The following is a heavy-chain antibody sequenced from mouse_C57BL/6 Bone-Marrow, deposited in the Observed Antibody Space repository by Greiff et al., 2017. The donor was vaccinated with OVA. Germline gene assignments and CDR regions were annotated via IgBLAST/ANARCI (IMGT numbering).Heavy chain of an antibody. Sequence: QVQLQQSGPGLVQPSQSLSITCTVSGFSLTSYGVHWVRQSPGKGLEWLGVIWSGGSTDYNAALISRLSISKDNSKSQVFFKMNSLQADDAAIYYCARRGRRDAMDYWGQGTSVTVSS. J-gene: IGHJ4*01. D-gene: IGHD3-3*01. CDR1: GFSLTSYG. CDR3: ARRGRRDAMDY. V-gene: IGHV2-2*01. CDR2: IWSGGST.